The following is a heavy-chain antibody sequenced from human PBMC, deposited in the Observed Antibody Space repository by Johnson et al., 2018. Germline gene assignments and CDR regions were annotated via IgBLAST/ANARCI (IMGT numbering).Heavy chain of an antibody. CDR1: GFTFDDYT. V-gene: IGHV3-43*01. Sequence: VQLVQSGGVVVQPGGSLRLSCAASGFTFDDYTMHWVRQAPGKGLEWVSLISWDGGSTYYADSVKGRFTISRDNSKNSLYLQMNSLRTEDTALYYCASGRGTNISGLAPDFQHWGQGTLVTVSS. CDR2: ISWDGGST. J-gene: IGHJ1*01. D-gene: IGHD1-26*01. CDR3: ASGRGTNISGLAPDFQH.